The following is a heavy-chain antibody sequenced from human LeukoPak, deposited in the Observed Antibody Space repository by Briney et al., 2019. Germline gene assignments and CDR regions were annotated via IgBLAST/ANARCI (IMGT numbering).Heavy chain of an antibody. V-gene: IGHV3-30*18. D-gene: IGHD2-15*01. CDR3: AKVERYCSGGGYYGQHVFDI. J-gene: IGHJ3*02. Sequence: GGSLRLSCAASGFTFSSHGMLWLRQARAKGLEWVASISYGGSNKYYADSVRGRFTISRDNSKNTLYLQMNNLRAEDTAVYYCAKVERYCSGGGYYGQHVFDIWGEGTMVTVST. CDR1: GFTFSSHG. CDR2: ISYGGSNK.